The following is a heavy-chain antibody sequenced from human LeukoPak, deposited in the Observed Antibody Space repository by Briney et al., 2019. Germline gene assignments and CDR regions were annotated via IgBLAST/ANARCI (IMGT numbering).Heavy chain of an antibody. J-gene: IGHJ6*03. CDR3: AKGAGDFWSGYIYYMDV. CDR2: ISYDGSNK. V-gene: IGHV3-30*18. D-gene: IGHD3-3*01. Sequence: GGSLRLSCAASGFTFSDYYMSWIRQAPGKGLEWVAVISYDGSNKYYADSVKGRFTISRDNSKNTLYLQMNSLRAEDTAVYYCAKGAGDFWSGYIYYMDVWGKGTTVTVSS. CDR1: GFTFSDYY.